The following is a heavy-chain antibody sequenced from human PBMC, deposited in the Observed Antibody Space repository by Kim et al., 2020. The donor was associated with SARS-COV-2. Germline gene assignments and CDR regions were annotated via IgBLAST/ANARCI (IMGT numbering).Heavy chain of an antibody. CDR1: GFTFSSYS. D-gene: IGHD5-12*01. J-gene: IGHJ4*02. CDR3: ASPRSTNIVATSLDY. CDR2: ISSSSSYI. V-gene: IGHV3-21*01. Sequence: GGSLRLSCAASGFTFSSYSMNWVRQAPGKGLELVSSISSSSSYIYYADSVKGRFTISRDNAKNSLYLQMNSLRAEDTDVYYCASPRSTNIVATSLDYWGQGTLVTVSS.